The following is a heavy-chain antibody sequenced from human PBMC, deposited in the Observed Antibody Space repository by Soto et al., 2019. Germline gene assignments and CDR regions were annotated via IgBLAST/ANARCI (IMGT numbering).Heavy chain of an antibody. J-gene: IGHJ4*02. Sequence: GGSLRLSCAASGFTFSSYAMSWVRQAPGKGLEWVSAISGSGGSTYYADSVKGRFTISRDNSKNTLYLQMNSLRAEDTAVYYCAKDSRRGSYSSSYYFDYWGQGTLVTVSS. V-gene: IGHV3-23*01. CDR1: GFTFSSYA. D-gene: IGHD6-6*01. CDR3: AKDSRRGSYSSSYYFDY. CDR2: ISGSGGST.